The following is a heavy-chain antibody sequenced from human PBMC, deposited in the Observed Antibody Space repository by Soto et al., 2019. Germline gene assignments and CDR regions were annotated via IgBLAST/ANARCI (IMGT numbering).Heavy chain of an antibody. Sequence: GGSLRLSCAASGFTFSSYSMNWVRQAPGKGLEWVSSISSSSSYIYYADSVKGRFTISRDNAKNSLYLQMNSLRAEDTAVYYCARDKKVQQLAYYYYYYYMDVWGKGTTVTVSS. CDR2: ISSSSSYI. CDR3: ARDKKVQQLAYYYYYYYMDV. D-gene: IGHD6-13*01. CDR1: GFTFSSYS. V-gene: IGHV3-21*01. J-gene: IGHJ6*03.